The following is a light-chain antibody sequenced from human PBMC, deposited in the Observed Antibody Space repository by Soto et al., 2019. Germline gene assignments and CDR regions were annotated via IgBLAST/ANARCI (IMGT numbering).Light chain of an antibody. CDR1: SSDVGGYNY. J-gene: IGLJ1*01. CDR2: DVS. CDR3: SSYTSSNTLYV. Sequence: QSALTQPASVSGSPGQSITISCTGTSSDVGGYNYVSWYQQHPGKAPELRIYDVSNRPSGVSHRFSGSKSGDTASLTISGLQAEDEADYYCSSYTSSNTLYVFGTGTKLTVL. V-gene: IGLV2-14*03.